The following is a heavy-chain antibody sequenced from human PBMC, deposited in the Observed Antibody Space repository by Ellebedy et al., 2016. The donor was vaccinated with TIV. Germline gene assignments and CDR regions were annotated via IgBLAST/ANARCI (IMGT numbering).Heavy chain of an antibody. V-gene: IGHV4-4*02. CDR2: IYHSGST. D-gene: IGHD4-17*01. CDR1: GDSISSSNW. J-gene: IGHJ3*02. Sequence: MPSGTLSLTCTVSGDSISSSNWWTWVRQPPGKGLEWIGEIYHSGSTNYNPSFKRRVSMSVDKSKNQFSLKLSSVIAADTAVYYCARRQAYDDFEYTFDIWGQGTMVTVSS. CDR3: ARRQAYDDFEYTFDI.